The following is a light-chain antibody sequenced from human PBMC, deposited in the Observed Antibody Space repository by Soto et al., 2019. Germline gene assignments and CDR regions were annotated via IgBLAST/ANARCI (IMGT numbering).Light chain of an antibody. CDR1: SSDVGSYNY. J-gene: IGLJ3*02. V-gene: IGLV2-14*01. CDR2: EVS. Sequence: QSALTQPAFVSGSPGQSITISCTGTSSDVGSYNYVSWYQQHPGKAPKLMIYEVSNRPSGVSNRFSGSKSGNTASLTISGLQAEDEANFYCCSYTSSSTVFGGGTQLTVL. CDR3: CSYTSSSTV.